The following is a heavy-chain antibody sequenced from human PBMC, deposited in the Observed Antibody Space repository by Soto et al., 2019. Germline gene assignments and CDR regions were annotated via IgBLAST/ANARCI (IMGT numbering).Heavy chain of an antibody. CDR2: IWYDGSNK. V-gene: IGHV3-33*01. Sequence: QVQLVESGGGVVQPGRSLRLSCAASGFTFSSYGMHWVXXXXXXXXEWVAVIWYDGSNKYYADSVKGRFTISRDNSKXXXXXXXXXXXXXXXXXXXXXXXXXXXXXSLDYWGQGTLVTVSS. CDR1: GFTFSSYG. J-gene: IGHJ4*02. CDR3: XXXXXXXXXSLDY.